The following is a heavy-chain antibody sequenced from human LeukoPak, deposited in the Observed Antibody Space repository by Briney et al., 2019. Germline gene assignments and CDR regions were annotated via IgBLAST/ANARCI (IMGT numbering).Heavy chain of an antibody. Sequence: ASVKVSCKASGYTFTSYYMHWVRQAPGQGLEWMGIINPSGGSTSYAQKLQGRVTMTTDTSTSTAYMELRSLRSDDTAVYYCARGVYSVAGNWFDPWGQGTLVTVSS. CDR2: INPSGGST. CDR3: ARGVYSVAGNWFDP. V-gene: IGHV1-46*01. J-gene: IGHJ5*02. D-gene: IGHD6-13*01. CDR1: GYTFTSYY.